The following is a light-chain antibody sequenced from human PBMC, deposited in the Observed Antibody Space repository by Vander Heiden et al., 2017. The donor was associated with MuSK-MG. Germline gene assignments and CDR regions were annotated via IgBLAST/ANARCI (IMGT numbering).Light chain of an antibody. J-gene: IGLJ2*01. V-gene: IGLV1-47*02. CDR2: SNN. CDR3: AAWEDSMSRRVV. Sequence: QSVLTHPPPASGTPGQRVTISCSGSRSHIGSNYVYWYQQLQGTAPKLLIYSNNQRPSGVPDRFSGSKSCTAASRATSGLGYEDEAEDYCAAWEDSMSRRVVFGGGTKLTVL. CDR1: RSHIGSNY.